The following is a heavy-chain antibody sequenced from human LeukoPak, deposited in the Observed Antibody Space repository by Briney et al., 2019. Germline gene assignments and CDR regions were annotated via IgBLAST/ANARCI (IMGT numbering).Heavy chain of an antibody. CDR2: IWYDGSNK. V-gene: IGHV3-33*01. D-gene: IGHD3-22*01. J-gene: IGHJ4*02. CDR3: ARATMIASNVAY. CDR1: GFTFSSYG. Sequence: PGRSLRLSCAASGFTFSSYGMHWVRQAPGKGLEWVAVIWYDGSNKYYADSVKGRFTISRDNSKNTLYLQMNSLRAEDTAVYYCARATMIASNVAYWGQGTLVTVSS.